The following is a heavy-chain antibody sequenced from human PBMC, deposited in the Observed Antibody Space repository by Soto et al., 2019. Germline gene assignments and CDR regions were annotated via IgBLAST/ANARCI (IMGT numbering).Heavy chain of an antibody. J-gene: IGHJ3*02. CDR3: ARDRRTGTNPDEASSGAFDI. CDR1: GFTFSSYS. D-gene: IGHD1-7*01. Sequence: GGSLRLSCAASGFTFSSYSMNWVRQAPGKGLEWVSSISSSSSYIYYADSVKGRFTISRDNAKNSLYLQMNSLRAEDTAVYYCARDRRTGTNPDEASSGAFDIWGQGTMVTVSS. V-gene: IGHV3-21*01. CDR2: ISSSSSYI.